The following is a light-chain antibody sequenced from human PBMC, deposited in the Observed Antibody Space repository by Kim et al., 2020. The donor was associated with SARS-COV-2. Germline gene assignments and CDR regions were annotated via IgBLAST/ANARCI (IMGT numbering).Light chain of an antibody. CDR1: SLRSYY. CDR3: NSRDSNDNVV. Sequence: SSELTQDPAVSVALGQTVRITCQGDSLRSYYATWYQQKPGQAPILVIYGKNNRPSGIPDRFSGSSSENTASLTITGTQAGDEADYYGNSRDSNDNVVFGGGTQLTVL. CDR2: GKN. J-gene: IGLJ2*01. V-gene: IGLV3-19*01.